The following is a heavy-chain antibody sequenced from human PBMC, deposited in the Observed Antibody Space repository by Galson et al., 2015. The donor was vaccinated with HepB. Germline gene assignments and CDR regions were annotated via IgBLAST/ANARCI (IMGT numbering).Heavy chain of an antibody. CDR3: AAGRYSSGWSSGYYYYGMDV. Sequence: SVKVSCKASGFTFTSSAMQWVRQARGQRLEWIGWIVVGSGNTNYAQKFQERVTITRDMSTSTAYMELSSLRSEDTAVYYCAAGRYSSGWSSGYYYYGMDVWGQGTTVTVSS. D-gene: IGHD6-19*01. V-gene: IGHV1-58*02. J-gene: IGHJ6*02. CDR1: GFTFTSSA. CDR2: IVVGSGNT.